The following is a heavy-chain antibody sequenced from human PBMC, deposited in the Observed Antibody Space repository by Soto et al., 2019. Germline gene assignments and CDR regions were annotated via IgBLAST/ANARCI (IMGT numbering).Heavy chain of an antibody. V-gene: IGHV3-74*01. CDR2: INSDGRTT. CDR3: ASAKIGDYFQVY. CDR1: GFTFSGCW. Sequence: GSLRLSCAVSGFTFSGCWMHWVRQAPGKGLVWVSRINSDGRTTNYADSVRGRFTISRDNAKDTLYLQMDSLRAEDTAVYYCASAKIGDYFQVYWGQGTLVTVSS. J-gene: IGHJ4*02. D-gene: IGHD4-17*01.